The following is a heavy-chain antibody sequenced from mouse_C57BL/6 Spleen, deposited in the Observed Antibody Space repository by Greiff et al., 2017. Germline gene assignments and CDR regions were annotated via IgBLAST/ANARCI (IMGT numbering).Heavy chain of an antibody. CDR3: AREVGRVYYFDF. J-gene: IGHJ2*01. CDR2: IYPRACST. CDR1: GYTFTDHT. V-gene: IGHV1-78*01. D-gene: IGHD1-1*02. Sequence: VQLQQSDAELVKPGASVKISCKVSGYTFTDHTIPWMKQRPEQGLEWIGYIYPRACSTKYTEKFTGKGTLTADKSYSTDYMQLKSLTSEDAEVYICAREVGRVYYFDFWGKGTTLTVSS.